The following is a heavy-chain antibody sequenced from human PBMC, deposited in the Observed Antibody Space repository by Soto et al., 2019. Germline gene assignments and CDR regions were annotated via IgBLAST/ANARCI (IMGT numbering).Heavy chain of an antibody. CDR1: GGSISTSNW. CDR3: ARGIKYGDYSRWFDP. V-gene: IGHV4-4*02. CDR2: VYRTGST. Sequence: PSETLSLTCAVSGGSISTSNWWSWVRQPPGKGLEWIGEVYRTGSTNYNPSLESRLTISVDKSKNQFSLKLTSVTAADTAVYYCARGIKYGDYSRWFDPWGQGTLVTVSS. D-gene: IGHD4-17*01. J-gene: IGHJ5*02.